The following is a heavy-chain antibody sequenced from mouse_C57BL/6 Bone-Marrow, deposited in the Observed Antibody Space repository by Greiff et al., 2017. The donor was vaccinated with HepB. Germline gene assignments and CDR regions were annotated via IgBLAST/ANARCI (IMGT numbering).Heavy chain of an antibody. CDR1: GYTFTSYW. D-gene: IGHD4-1*01. CDR3: ARGTNCDVGWYYDV. J-gene: IGHJ1*03. V-gene: IGHV1-55*01. Sequence: VQLQQPGAELVKPGASVKMSCKASGYTFTSYWITWVKQRPGQGLEWIGDIYPGSGSTNYNAKFKSKATLTVDTSSSTDYIQLSRLTSEDSAVYYCARGTNCDVGWYYDVWGRGTTVTVSA. CDR2: IYPGSGST.